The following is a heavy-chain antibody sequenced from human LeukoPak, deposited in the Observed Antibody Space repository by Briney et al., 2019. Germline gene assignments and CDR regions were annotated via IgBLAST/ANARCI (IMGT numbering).Heavy chain of an antibody. CDR3: ARGQWELLGTGPYYYYYYMDV. CDR2: IYNGGST. Sequence: GGSLRLSCAASGFTVSSNYMSWVRQAPGKGLEWVSVIYNGGSTYYADSVKGRFTISRDNSKNTLYLQMNSLRAEDTAVYYCARGQWELLGTGPYYYYYYMDVWGKGTTVTVSS. D-gene: IGHD1-26*01. J-gene: IGHJ6*03. V-gene: IGHV3-53*01. CDR1: GFTVSSNY.